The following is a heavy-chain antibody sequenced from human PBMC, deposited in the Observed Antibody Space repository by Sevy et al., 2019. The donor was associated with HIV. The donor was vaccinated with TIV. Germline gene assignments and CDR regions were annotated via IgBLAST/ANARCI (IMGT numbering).Heavy chain of an antibody. Sequence: GGSLRLSCAASGFTFSSYAMSWVRQAPGKGLEWVSAFRGSGGSTYYADSVKGRFTISRDNSKNTLYLQMNSLRAEDTAVYYCAKETYYYDSSGYYLFDYWGQGTLVTVSS. V-gene: IGHV3-23*01. CDR1: GFTFSSYA. CDR3: AKETYYYDSSGYYLFDY. D-gene: IGHD3-22*01. J-gene: IGHJ4*02. CDR2: FRGSGGST.